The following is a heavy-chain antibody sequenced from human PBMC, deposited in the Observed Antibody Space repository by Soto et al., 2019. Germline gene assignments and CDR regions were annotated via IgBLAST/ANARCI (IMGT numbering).Heavy chain of an antibody. D-gene: IGHD2-15*01. CDR2: INHSGST. CDR3: ARGVSIVVVVAATGYFDY. CDR1: GGSFSGYY. Sequence: SETLSLTCAVYGGSFSGYYWSWIRQPPGKGLEWIGEINHSGSTNYNPSLKSRVTISVDTSKNQFSLKLSSVTAADTAVYYCARGVSIVVVVAATGYFDYWGQGTLVTVSS. J-gene: IGHJ4*02. V-gene: IGHV4-34*01.